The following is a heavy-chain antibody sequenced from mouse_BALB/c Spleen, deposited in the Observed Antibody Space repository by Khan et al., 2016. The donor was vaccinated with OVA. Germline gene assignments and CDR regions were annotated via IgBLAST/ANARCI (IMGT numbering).Heavy chain of an antibody. J-gene: IGHJ2*01. CDR1: GYTFSTYW. V-gene: IGHV1-7*01. CDR2: INPSSGYT. CDR3: ARDRIDY. Sequence: QVQLKQSGAELAKPGASVKMSCKASGYTFSTYWIHWVKQRPGQGLEWIGYINPSSGYTYYNQRFNDKATLTADKSSSTAYMQLSSLTSEDSAVYYCARDRIDYWGQGTTLTVSS.